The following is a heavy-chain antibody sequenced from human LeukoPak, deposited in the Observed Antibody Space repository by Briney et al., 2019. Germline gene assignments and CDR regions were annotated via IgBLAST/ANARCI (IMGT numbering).Heavy chain of an antibody. Sequence: ASVKVSCKASGYIFINNYIQWVRQAPGQGLEWVGMIYPRDGSTSYAQNFQGRVTVTRDTSTSTVHMELSGLTSEDTAVHYCARDQEGFDYWGQGTLVTVSS. V-gene: IGHV1-46*01. CDR3: ARDQEGFDY. CDR2: IYPRDGST. J-gene: IGHJ4*02. CDR1: GYIFINNY.